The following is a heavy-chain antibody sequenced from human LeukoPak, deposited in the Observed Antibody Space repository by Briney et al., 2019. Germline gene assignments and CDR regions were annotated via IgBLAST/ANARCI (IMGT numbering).Heavy chain of an antibody. CDR1: GFTFSSYA. D-gene: IGHD5-24*01. V-gene: IGHV3-23*01. J-gene: IGHJ5*02. Sequence: GGSLRLSCAASGFTFSSYAMSWVRQAPGKGLEWVSAISGSGSSTYYADSVKGRFAISRDNSKNTLYLQVNSLRAEDTAVYFCAKQDPLEGYNWFDPWGQGTLVTVSS. CDR3: AKQDPLEGYNWFDP. CDR2: ISGSGSST.